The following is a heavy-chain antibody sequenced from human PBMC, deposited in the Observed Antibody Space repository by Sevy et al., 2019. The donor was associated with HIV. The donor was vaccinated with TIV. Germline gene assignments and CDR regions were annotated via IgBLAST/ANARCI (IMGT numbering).Heavy chain of an antibody. J-gene: IGHJ4*02. V-gene: IGHV5-51*01. CDR3: ARLRGYSYGYTDYFEY. CDR2: IYPGDSDT. Sequence: GESLKISCKTSEYIFTNYWIGWVRQMPGKGLEWMGIIYPGDSDTRYSPSFQGPATISADKSISTAYLQWSSLKASDTATYYCARLRGYSYGYTDYFEYWGQGTRVTVSS. D-gene: IGHD5-18*01. CDR1: EYIFTNYW.